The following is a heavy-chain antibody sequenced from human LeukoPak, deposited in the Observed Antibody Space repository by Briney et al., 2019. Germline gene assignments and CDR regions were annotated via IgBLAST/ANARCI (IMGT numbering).Heavy chain of an antibody. D-gene: IGHD4-23*01. Sequence: PGGSLRLSCAASGFTFDDYAMHWVRQAPGKGLEWVSGISRNSGSIGYADSVKGRFTISRDNTKNSLYLQMNSLRAEDTALYYCAKEYGGNSWDNWGQGTLVTVSS. V-gene: IGHV3-9*01. J-gene: IGHJ4*02. CDR1: GFTFDDYA. CDR2: ISRNSGSI. CDR3: AKEYGGNSWDN.